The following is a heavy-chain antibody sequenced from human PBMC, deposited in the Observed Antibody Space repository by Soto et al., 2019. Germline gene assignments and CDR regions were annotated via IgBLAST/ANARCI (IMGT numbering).Heavy chain of an antibody. CDR1: GYTFTTCG. V-gene: IGHV1-18*01. D-gene: IGHD1-26*01. CDR3: SRQGSWPYYYYGLDG. CDR2: ISTYNGDT. Sequence: QVQLVQSGTEVKKPGASVKVSSEASGYTFTTCGISWVRQAPGQGLEWMGWISTYNGDTNSAQKFPCRVTRTADTSKGTVYMDLMSLKSDETAGYYCSRQGSWPYYYYGLDGWGQGTTVTVS. J-gene: IGHJ6*02.